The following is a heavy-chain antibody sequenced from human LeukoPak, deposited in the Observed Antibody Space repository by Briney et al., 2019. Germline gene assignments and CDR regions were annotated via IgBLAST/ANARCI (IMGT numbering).Heavy chain of an antibody. CDR2: IINNLGIA. CDR3: ARGGGGYYYDSSGYYY. CDR1: GYTFTSYD. D-gene: IGHD3-22*01. V-gene: IGHV1-69*04. Sequence: ASVTVSCKASGYTFTSYDINWVRQAPGQGLEWMGRIINNLGIANYAQKFQGRVTITADKSTSTAYMELSSLRAEDTAVYYCARGGGGYYYDSSGYYYWGQGTLVTVSS. J-gene: IGHJ4*02.